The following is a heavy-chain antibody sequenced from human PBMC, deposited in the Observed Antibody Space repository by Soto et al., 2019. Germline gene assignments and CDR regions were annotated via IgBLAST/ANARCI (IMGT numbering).Heavy chain of an antibody. Sequence: LRLSCAAAGFTFSSYGMSWVRQAPGKGLEWVSAVSGSGGSVYYADSVRGRFTISRDNSKNTLYLQVNSLRAEDTAIYYCAKGSVVGADYSYGMDVWGQGTTVTVSS. D-gene: IGHD2-2*01. CDR2: VSGSGGSV. V-gene: IGHV3-23*01. CDR1: GFTFSSYG. CDR3: AKGSVVGADYSYGMDV. J-gene: IGHJ6*02.